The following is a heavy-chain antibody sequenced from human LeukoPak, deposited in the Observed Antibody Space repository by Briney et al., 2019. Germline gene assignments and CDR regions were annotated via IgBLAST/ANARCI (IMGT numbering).Heavy chain of an antibody. CDR2: MNPNSGNT. CDR3: ARASSTIFGVGYYYCMDV. D-gene: IGHD3-3*01. V-gene: IGHV1-8*03. CDR1: GYTFTSYD. Sequence: ASVKVSCXASGYTFTSYDINWVRQANGQGLEWMGWMNPNSGNTGYAQKFQGRVTITRNTSISTAYMELSSLRSEDTAVYYCARASSTIFGVGYYYCMDVWGKGTTVTVSS. J-gene: IGHJ6*03.